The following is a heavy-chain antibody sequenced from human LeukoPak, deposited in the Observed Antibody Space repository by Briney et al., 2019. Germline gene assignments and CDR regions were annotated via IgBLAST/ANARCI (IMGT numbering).Heavy chain of an antibody. CDR3: ARGHKKVLQKRVTGPYYYYYYMDV. J-gene: IGHJ6*03. CDR2: MNPNSGNT. D-gene: IGHD2/OR15-2a*01. Sequence: ASVKVSCKASGYTFTSYDINWVRQATGQGLEWRGWMNPNSGNTGYAQKFQGRITITRNTSISTAYMELSSLRSEDTAVYYCARGHKKVLQKRVTGPYYYYYYMDVWGKGTMVTVSS. CDR1: GYTFTSYD. V-gene: IGHV1-8*03.